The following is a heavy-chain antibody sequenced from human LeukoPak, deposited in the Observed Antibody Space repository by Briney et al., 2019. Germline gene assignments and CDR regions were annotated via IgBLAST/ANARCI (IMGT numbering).Heavy chain of an antibody. V-gene: IGHV1-2*02. J-gene: IGHJ2*01. CDR1: GYTFTGYY. CDR3: ARAKVDTAMVDPRHWYFDL. CDR2: INPNSGGT. D-gene: IGHD5-18*01. Sequence: ASVKVSCKASGYTFTGYYMHWVRQAPGQGLEWMGWINPNSGGTNYAQKFQGRVTMTRDTSISTAYMELSRLRSDDTAVYYCARAKVDTAMVDPRHWYFDLWGRGTLVTVSS.